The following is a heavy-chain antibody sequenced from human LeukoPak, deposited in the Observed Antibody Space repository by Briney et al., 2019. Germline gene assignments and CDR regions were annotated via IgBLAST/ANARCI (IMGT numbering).Heavy chain of an antibody. CDR3: ARGQTSYYHYYGLDV. J-gene: IGHJ6*02. CDR1: GFTLTSSA. V-gene: IGHV1-8*02. CDR2: MSPNSGNT. Sequence: GTSVKVSCKASGFTLTSSAVQWVRQAPGQGLEWMGWMSPNSGNTGYAQKFQGRVTMTRDTSITTAYMELSSLRSEDTAVYYCARGQTSYYHYYGLDVWGQGTTVTVSS.